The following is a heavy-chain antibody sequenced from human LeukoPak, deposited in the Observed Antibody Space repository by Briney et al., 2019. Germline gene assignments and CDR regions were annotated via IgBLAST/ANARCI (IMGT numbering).Heavy chain of an antibody. CDR2: ISSSGSTI. CDR1: GFTFSDYS. D-gene: IGHD3-10*02. V-gene: IGHV3-48*04. CDR3: AELGITMIGGV. J-gene: IGHJ6*04. Sequence: GGSLRLSCAASGFTFSDYSMNWVRQAPGKGLEWVSYISSSGSTIYYADSVRGRFTISRDNAKNSLYLQMNSLRAEDTAVYYCAELGITMIGGVWGKGTTVTISS.